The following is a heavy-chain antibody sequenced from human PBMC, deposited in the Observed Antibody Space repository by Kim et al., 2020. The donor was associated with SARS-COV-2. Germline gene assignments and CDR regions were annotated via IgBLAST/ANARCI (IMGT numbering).Heavy chain of an antibody. Sequence: KGRFHISRDNAKSSLYLQMNSLRAEGTAVYYCARDGPYYDSSGYYATIDYWGQGTLVTVSS. J-gene: IGHJ4*02. D-gene: IGHD3-22*01. CDR3: ARDGPYYDSSGYYATIDY. V-gene: IGHV3-11*01.